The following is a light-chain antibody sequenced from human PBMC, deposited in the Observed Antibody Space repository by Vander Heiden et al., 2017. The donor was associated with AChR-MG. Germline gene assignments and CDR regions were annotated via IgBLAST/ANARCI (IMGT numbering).Light chain of an antibody. V-gene: IGLV1-44*01. Sequence: QSPLPPPPSVPGTPGQTVPIPCSGAPPPLAFNTVTWFKQVAGPAPQVLIFFNNQRPSGVPDRFSASKSGTSASLAISALQSEDEADYYCAAWDDSGHVVVFGGGT. CDR1: PPPLAFNT. CDR3: AAWDDSGHVVV. J-gene: IGLJ2*01. CDR2: FNN.